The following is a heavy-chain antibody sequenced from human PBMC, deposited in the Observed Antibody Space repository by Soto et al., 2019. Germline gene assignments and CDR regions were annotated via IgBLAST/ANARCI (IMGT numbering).Heavy chain of an antibody. Sequence: SETLSLTCTVSGGSISSYYWSWIRQPPGKGLEWIGYIYDSGNTNYSPSLKSRLTISVDTSKIQFSLKLSSVTAADTAVYYCARGSLGYGYYYYGMDVWGQGTTVTAP. CDR3: ARGSLGYGYYYYGMDV. CDR2: IYDSGNT. J-gene: IGHJ6*02. V-gene: IGHV4-59*01. D-gene: IGHD5-18*01. CDR1: GGSISSYY.